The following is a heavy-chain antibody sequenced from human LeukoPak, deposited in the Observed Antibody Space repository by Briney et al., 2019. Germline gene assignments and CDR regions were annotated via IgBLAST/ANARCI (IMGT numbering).Heavy chain of an antibody. D-gene: IGHD3-9*01. CDR2: IYYSGST. Sequence: SETLSLTCTVSGGSISSYYWSWIRQPPGKGLEWIGYIYYSGSTNYNPSLKSRVTISVDTSKNQFSLKLSSVTAADTAVYYCARASGVYDILTGYYPSPFDYWGQGTLVTVSS. CDR3: ARASGVYDILTGYYPSPFDY. V-gene: IGHV4-59*01. CDR1: GGSISSYY. J-gene: IGHJ4*02.